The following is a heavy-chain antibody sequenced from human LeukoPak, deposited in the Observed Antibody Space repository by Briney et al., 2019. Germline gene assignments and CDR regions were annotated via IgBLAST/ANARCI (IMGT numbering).Heavy chain of an antibody. CDR3: ARASGWSQPYYLDH. CDR1: GFTFSGYA. D-gene: IGHD6-19*01. Sequence: GGSLRLSCAASGFTFSGYAMHWVRQTPGKGLEWMAVISYDGSNEYYADSVKGRFTISRDDSKKTLYLQMNSLRAEDTAVYYCARASGWSQPYYLDHWGQGTLVTVSS. CDR2: ISYDGSNE. J-gene: IGHJ4*02. V-gene: IGHV3-30-3*01.